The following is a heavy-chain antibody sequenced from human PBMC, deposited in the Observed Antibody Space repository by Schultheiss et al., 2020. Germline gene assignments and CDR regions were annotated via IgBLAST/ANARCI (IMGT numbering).Heavy chain of an antibody. D-gene: IGHD2-21*02. CDR1: AFTFSNYA. Sequence: GGSLRLSCAASAFTFSNYAMSWVRQAPGKGLEWVANIKYDGSTKCYLDSVRGRFTVSRDNAEDSLSLQMNNLRAEDTAVYYCARTANRVEDFWGQGALVTVSS. CDR2: IKYDGSTK. J-gene: IGHJ4*02. CDR3: ARTANRVEDF. V-gene: IGHV3-7*01.